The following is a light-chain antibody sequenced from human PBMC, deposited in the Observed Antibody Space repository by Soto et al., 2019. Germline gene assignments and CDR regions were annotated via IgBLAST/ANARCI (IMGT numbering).Light chain of an antibody. CDR1: QSVRSN. CDR3: QQRSNWPPTWT. CDR2: DAS. Sequence: EIVMRQSPATLSVSPGERATLSCRASQSVRSNLAWYQQKPGQAPRLLIYDASNRATGIPARFSGSGSGTDCTLTISSLEPEDFAVYYCQQRSNWPPTWTFGQGAKVDIK. V-gene: IGKV3-11*01. J-gene: IGKJ1*01.